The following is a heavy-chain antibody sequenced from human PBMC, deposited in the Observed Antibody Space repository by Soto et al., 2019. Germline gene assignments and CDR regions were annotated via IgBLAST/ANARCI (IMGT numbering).Heavy chain of an antibody. CDR3: ARVVVLRPSALPTGDP. CDR1: GNTFSRYG. CDR2: IDNHNGDT. J-gene: IGHJ5*02. V-gene: IGHV1-18*04. D-gene: IGHD1-1*01. Sequence: ASVKVSCKASGNTFSRYGINWVRQAPGRGLEWMGWIDNHNGDTEYPETLQGRVSMTRDTSTNTAYMELKNLKTDDTAIYFCARVVVLRPSALPTGDPWGQGTLVTVSS.